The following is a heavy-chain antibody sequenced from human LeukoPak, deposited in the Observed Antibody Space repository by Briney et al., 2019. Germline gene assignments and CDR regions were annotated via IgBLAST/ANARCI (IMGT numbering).Heavy chain of an antibody. D-gene: IGHD3-16*01. Sequence: GASVKVSCKASGYTFTGYYMHWVRQAPGQGLEWMGWINPNSGGTNYAQKFQGRVTMTRDTSISTAYMELSRLRSDDTAVYYCARTSVGDYVWGSFDYWGQGTLVTVSS. J-gene: IGHJ4*02. CDR1: GYTFTGYY. CDR2: INPNSGGT. V-gene: IGHV1-2*02. CDR3: ARTSVGDYVWGSFDY.